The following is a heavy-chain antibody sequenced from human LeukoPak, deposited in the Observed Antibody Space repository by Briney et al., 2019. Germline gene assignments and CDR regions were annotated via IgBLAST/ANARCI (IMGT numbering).Heavy chain of an antibody. CDR2: IYSSGST. CDR3: ARVDNSGWRPFDY. J-gene: IGHJ4*02. V-gene: IGHV4-4*07. CDR1: GASISSYY. Sequence: TSETLSLTCTVSGASISSYYWTWIRQPAGKGLEWIGRIYSSGSTTYNPSLKSRVTMSVDTSNNQISLKLTAVTAADTGVYYCARVDNSGWRPFDYWGQGTLVTVSS. D-gene: IGHD6-19*01.